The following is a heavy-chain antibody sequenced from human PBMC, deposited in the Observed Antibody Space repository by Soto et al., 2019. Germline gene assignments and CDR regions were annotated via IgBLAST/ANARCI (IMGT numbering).Heavy chain of an antibody. V-gene: IGHV3-23*01. Sequence: GGSLRLSCAASGFTFSSYAMSWVRQAPGKGLGWVSAISGSGGSTYYADSVKGRFTISRDNSKNTLYLQMNSLRAEDTAVYYCAKFPKRWFGELFEIDYYYYGMDVWGQGTKVTVSS. D-gene: IGHD3-10*01. CDR3: AKFPKRWFGELFEIDYYYYGMDV. CDR2: ISGSGGST. CDR1: GFTFSSYA. J-gene: IGHJ6*02.